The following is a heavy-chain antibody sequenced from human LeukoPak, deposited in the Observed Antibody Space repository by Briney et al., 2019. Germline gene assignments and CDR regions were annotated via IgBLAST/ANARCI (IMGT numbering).Heavy chain of an antibody. CDR2: IYYSGST. CDR1: GGSISSYY. D-gene: IGHD3-10*01. V-gene: IGHV4-59*08. Sequence: SETLSLTCTVSGGSISSYYWSWIRQPPGKGLEWIGYIYYSGSTNYNPSLKSRVSISVDTSRNQFSLKLSSVTAADTAVYYCASNYYGSGSLDYWGQGNLVTVSS. J-gene: IGHJ4*02. CDR3: ASNYYGSGSLDY.